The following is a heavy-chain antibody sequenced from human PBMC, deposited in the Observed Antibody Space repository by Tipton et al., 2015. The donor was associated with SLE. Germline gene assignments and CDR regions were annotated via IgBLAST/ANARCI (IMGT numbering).Heavy chain of an antibody. CDR2: IYYAGST. D-gene: IGHD6-13*01. V-gene: IGHV4-39*01. CDR1: GGSITSSSYY. Sequence: TLSLTCTVSGGSITSSSYYWGWIRQPPGKGLEWIGNIYYAGSTYYNPSLKSRVTISMDTSKKQFSLKLRSVGAADTAVYYCAAATGNFDSWGQGTLVTVSS. J-gene: IGHJ4*02. CDR3: AAATGNFDS.